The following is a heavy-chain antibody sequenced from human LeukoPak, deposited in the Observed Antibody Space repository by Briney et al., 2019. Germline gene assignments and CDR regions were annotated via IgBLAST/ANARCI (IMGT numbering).Heavy chain of an antibody. CDR2: IIPIFGTA. Sequence: SVKVPCKASGGTFSSYAISWVRQAPGQGLEWMGGIIPIFGTANYAQKFQGRVTITADKSTSTAYMELSSLRSEDTAVYYCARLRGYSGYDLRGWFDPWGQGTLVTVSS. J-gene: IGHJ5*02. CDR1: GGTFSSYA. CDR3: ARLRGYSGYDLRGWFDP. V-gene: IGHV1-69*06. D-gene: IGHD5-12*01.